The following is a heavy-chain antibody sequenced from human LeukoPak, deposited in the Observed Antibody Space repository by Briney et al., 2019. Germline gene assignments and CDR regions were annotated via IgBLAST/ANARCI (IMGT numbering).Heavy chain of an antibody. CDR2: INPNSGGT. D-gene: IGHD2-2*01. V-gene: IGHV1-2*02. J-gene: IGHJ5*02. CDR1: GYTFTGYY. CDR3: ARGDIVVVPAAKGAYNWFDP. Sequence: GASVKVSCKAFGYTFTGYYMHWVRQAPGQGLEWMGWINPNSGGTNYAQKFQGRVTMTRDTSISTAYMELSRLRSDDTAVYYCARGDIVVVPAAKGAYNWFDPWGQGTLVTVSS.